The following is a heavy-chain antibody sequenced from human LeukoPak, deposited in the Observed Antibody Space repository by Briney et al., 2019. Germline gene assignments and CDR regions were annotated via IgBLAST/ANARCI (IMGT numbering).Heavy chain of an antibody. V-gene: IGHV1-69*13. Sequence: SVKVSCKASGGTFSSYAISWVRQAPGQGLEWMGGIIPIFGTANYAQKFQGRVTIAADESTSTAYMELSSLRSEDTAVYYCARPKESVTTTRQLDYWGQGTLVTVSS. D-gene: IGHD4-11*01. CDR1: GGTFSSYA. CDR3: ARPKESVTTTRQLDY. J-gene: IGHJ4*02. CDR2: IIPIFGTA.